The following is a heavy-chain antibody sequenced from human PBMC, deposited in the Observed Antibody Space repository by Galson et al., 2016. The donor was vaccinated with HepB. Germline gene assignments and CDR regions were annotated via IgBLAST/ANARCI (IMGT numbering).Heavy chain of an antibody. CDR1: GFIVSSNY. J-gene: IGHJ1*01. Sequence: SLRLSCAASGFIVSSNYMHWVRQAPGNGLEWVSALYASGKTYYADSVKGRFTISRDNSKNILFLQMNSLRAEDTAVYYCTRGWIREYSSGNGGGNGGDHWGQGTLVTVSS. V-gene: IGHV3-53*01. CDR2: LYASGKT. D-gene: IGHD2-21*01. CDR3: TRGWIREYSSGNGGGNGGDH.